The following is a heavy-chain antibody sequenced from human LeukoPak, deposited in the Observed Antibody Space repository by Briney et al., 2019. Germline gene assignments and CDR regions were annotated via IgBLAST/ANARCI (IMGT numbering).Heavy chain of an antibody. CDR1: GYTFTSYG. J-gene: IGHJ4*02. CDR2: ISAYNGNT. Sequence: ASVKVPCKASGYTFTSYGISWVRQAPGQGLEWMGWISAYNGNTNYAQKLQGRVTMTTDTSTSTAYMELRSLRSDDTAVYYCARSRPYYSSPLFDYWGQGTLVTVPS. CDR3: ARSRPYYSSPLFDY. D-gene: IGHD3-10*01. V-gene: IGHV1-18*01.